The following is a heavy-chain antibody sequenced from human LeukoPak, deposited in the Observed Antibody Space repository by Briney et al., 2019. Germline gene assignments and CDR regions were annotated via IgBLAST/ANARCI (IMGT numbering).Heavy chain of an antibody. CDR2: MSPNSGDT. V-gene: IGHV1-8*01. CDR3: VRTPPNWGFDY. J-gene: IGHJ4*02. D-gene: IGHD7-27*01. Sequence: ASVKVSCKASGYTFTSHDINWVRQATGQGLEWMGWMSPNSGDTGYAQKFQGRVTMTSDSSISTAYMELSSLRSEDTAVYYCVRTPPNWGFDYWGQGTLVTVSS. CDR1: GYTFTSHD.